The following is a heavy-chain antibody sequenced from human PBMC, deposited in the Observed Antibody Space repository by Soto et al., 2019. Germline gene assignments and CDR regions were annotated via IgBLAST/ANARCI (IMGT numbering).Heavy chain of an antibody. J-gene: IGHJ3*02. D-gene: IGHD1-26*01. CDR2: IYHSGST. CDR3: ARFNSGNYYEAFDI. CDR1: GGSISSSNW. Sequence: SETLSLTCTVSGGSISSSNWWSWVRQPPGKGLEWIGEIYHSGSTNYNPSLKSRVTISVDKSKNQFSLKLSSVTAADTAVYYCARFNSGNYYEAFDIWGQGTMVTVSS. V-gene: IGHV4-4*02.